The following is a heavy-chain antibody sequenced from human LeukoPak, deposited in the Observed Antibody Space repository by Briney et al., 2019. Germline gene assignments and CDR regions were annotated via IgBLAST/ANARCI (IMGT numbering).Heavy chain of an antibody. Sequence: SVKVSCKASGCTFSSYAISWVRQAPGQGLEWMGGIIPIFGTANYAQKFQGRVTITTDESTSTAYMELSSLRSEDTAVYYCARELGHSGSYTTPWFDPWGQGTLVTVSS. J-gene: IGHJ5*02. CDR1: GCTFSSYA. CDR3: ARELGHSGSYTTPWFDP. CDR2: IIPIFGTA. D-gene: IGHD1-26*01. V-gene: IGHV1-69*05.